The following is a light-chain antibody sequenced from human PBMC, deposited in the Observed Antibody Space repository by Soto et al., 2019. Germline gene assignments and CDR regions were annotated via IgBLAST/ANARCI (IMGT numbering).Light chain of an antibody. Sequence: EIVLTQSTGTLSLSPGERAPLSCRASQSVSSSYLAWYQQKPGQAPRLLIYGASSRATGIPDRFSGSGSGTDFTLTISRLEPEDFAVYYCQQYGSSPRVTFGGGTKVEIK. CDR3: QQYGSSPRVT. V-gene: IGKV3-20*01. CDR1: QSVSSSY. CDR2: GAS. J-gene: IGKJ4*01.